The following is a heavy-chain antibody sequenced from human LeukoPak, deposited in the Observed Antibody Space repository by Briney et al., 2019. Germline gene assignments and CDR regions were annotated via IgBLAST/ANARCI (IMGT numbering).Heavy chain of an antibody. CDR3: ARLKVQLARRWWFDP. D-gene: IGHD6-6*01. Sequence: PGGSLRLSCAASGFTFSSYWMSWVRQAPGKGLEWVANIKQDGSEKYYVDSVKGRFTISRDNAKNSLYLQMNSLRAEDTAVYYCARLKVQLARRWWFDPWGQGTLVTVSS. CDR1: GFTFSSYW. CDR2: IKQDGSEK. J-gene: IGHJ5*02. V-gene: IGHV3-7*01.